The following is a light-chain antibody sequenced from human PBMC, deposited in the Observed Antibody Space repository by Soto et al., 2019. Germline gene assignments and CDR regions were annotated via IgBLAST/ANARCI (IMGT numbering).Light chain of an antibody. CDR2: SAS. J-gene: IGKJ1*01. V-gene: IGKV3-15*01. CDR3: HQYNNWPPWT. Sequence: EIVMTQSPATLSVSPGERATLSCRASQSVSSNLAWYQQKPGQAPRLLIYSASTKATGIPARFSGSGSGTEVTLTISSRQSEDFAVYYCHQYNNWPPWTFGQGTKVEIK. CDR1: QSVSSN.